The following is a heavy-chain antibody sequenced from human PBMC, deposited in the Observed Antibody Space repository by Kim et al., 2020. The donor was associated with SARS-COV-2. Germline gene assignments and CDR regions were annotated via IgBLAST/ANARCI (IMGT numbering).Heavy chain of an antibody. J-gene: IGHJ5*02. CDR3: ARGIQDIVLMVYAMVWFDP. D-gene: IGHD2-8*01. CDR1: GGSFSGYY. Sequence: SETLSLTCAVYGGSFSGYYWSWIRQPPGKGLEWIGEINHSGSTNYNPSLKSRVTISVDTSKNQFSLKLSSVTAADTAVYYCARGIQDIVLMVYAMVWFDP. V-gene: IGHV4-34*01. CDR2: INHSGST.